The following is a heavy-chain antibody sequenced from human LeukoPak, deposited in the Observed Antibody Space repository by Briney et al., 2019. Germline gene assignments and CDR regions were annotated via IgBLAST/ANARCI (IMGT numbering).Heavy chain of an antibody. D-gene: IGHD1-14*01. V-gene: IGHV4-59*12. CDR2: IYYSGSGST. CDR1: GGSIRSYY. J-gene: IGHJ4*02. Sequence: SETLSLTCTVSGGSIRSYYWSWIRQPPGKGLEWIGYIYYSGSGSTNYNSSLKSRVTISVDTSKNQFSLKLSSVTAADTAVYFCARDSWPEVVRFDYWGQGTLVTVSS. CDR3: ARDSWPEVVRFDY.